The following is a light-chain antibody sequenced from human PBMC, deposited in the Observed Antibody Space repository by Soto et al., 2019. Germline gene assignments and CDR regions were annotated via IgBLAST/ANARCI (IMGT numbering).Light chain of an antibody. V-gene: IGKV1-5*03. J-gene: IGKJ5*01. Sequence: DIQMTQSPSTLSASVRDRVTITCRASQSIGTWLAWYQQKPGKAPKLLIYKASYLQSGVPSRFSGSGSGTDFTLTIGSLQPDDFATYFCQQYNSYSITFGLGTRLEIK. CDR3: QQYNSYSIT. CDR1: QSIGTW. CDR2: KAS.